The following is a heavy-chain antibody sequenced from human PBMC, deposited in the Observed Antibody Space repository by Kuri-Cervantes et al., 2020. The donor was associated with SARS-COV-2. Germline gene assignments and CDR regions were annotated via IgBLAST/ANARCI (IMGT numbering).Heavy chain of an antibody. Sequence: SQTLSLTCAASGLTFSNAWMSWVRQAPGKGLEWIGEINHSGSTNYNPSLKSRVTISVDTSKNQFSLKLSSVTAADTAVYYCARVSGYCSSTSCRSYGYYYYYGMDVWGQGTTVTVAS. CDR1: GLTFSNAW. D-gene: IGHD2-2*01. CDR2: INHSGST. V-gene: IGHV4-34*01. J-gene: IGHJ6*02. CDR3: ARVSGYCSSTSCRSYGYYYYYGMDV.